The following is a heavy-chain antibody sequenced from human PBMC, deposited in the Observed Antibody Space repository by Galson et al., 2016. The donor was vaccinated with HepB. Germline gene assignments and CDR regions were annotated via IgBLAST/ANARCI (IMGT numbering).Heavy chain of an antibody. CDR3: ARVSLAGPISGLYKWFDP. CDR2: ITVFNGNA. J-gene: IGHJ5*02. D-gene: IGHD6-19*01. V-gene: IGHV1-18*04. Sequence: SVKVSCKASGYSFMNNGITWVRQAPGQGPEWMGWITVFNGNAKYAQKFQGRVTMTTDTSTTTAYMELRSLRSDDTAIYYCARVSLAGPISGLYKWFDPWGQGTLVTVSS. CDR1: GYSFMNNG.